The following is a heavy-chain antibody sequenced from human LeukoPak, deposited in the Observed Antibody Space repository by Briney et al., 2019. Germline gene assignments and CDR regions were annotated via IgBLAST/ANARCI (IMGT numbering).Heavy chain of an antibody. V-gene: IGHV4-61*02. CDR2: IYISESA. J-gene: IGHJ4*01. CDR1: GGSISSGSYY. D-gene: IGHD2-2*01. Sequence: PSQTLSLTCTVSGGSISSGSYYWTWIRQPAGKGLEWIGRIYISESANYNSSLESRVTISVDTSKNQFSLKLSSVTAADTAVYYCARPRERICSATACYVDLQARWGHGTLVTVSS. CDR3: ARPRERICSATACYVDLQAR.